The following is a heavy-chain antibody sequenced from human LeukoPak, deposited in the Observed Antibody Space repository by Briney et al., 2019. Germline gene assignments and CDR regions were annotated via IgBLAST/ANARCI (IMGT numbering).Heavy chain of an antibody. CDR3: AREYDDILTGYYDAFDI. J-gene: IGHJ3*02. V-gene: IGHV4-4*07. D-gene: IGHD3-9*01. CDR1: GGSISSYY. Sequence: SETLSLTCTVSGGSISSYYWSWIRQPAGKGLEWIGRIYTSGSTNYNPSLKSRVTMSVETSKNQFSVKLRSVTAADTAVYYCAREYDDILTGYYDAFDIWGQGTMVTVSS. CDR2: IYTSGST.